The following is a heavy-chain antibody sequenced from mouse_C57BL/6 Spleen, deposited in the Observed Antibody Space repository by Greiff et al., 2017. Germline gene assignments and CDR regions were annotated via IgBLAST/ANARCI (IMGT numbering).Heavy chain of an antibody. V-gene: IGHV1-50*01. CDR2: IDPSDSYT. D-gene: IGHD2-4*01. CDR3: ARLPLYDYDEGGFAY. Sequence: QVQLQQPGAELVKPGASVKLSCKASGYTFTSYWMQWVKQRPGQGLEWIGEIDPSDSYTNYNQKFKGKATLTVDTSSSTAYMQLSSLTSEDSAVYYCARLPLYDYDEGGFAYWGQGTLVTVSA. CDR1: GYTFTSYW. J-gene: IGHJ3*01.